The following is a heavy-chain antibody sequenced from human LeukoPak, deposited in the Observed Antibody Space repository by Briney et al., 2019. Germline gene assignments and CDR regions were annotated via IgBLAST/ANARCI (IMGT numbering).Heavy chain of an antibody. V-gene: IGHV3-7*03. Sequence: GGSLRLSCAASGFTFSSYWMNWARQAPGKGLEWMASINHNGNVNYYVDSVKGRFTISRDNAKNSLYLQMSNLRAEDTAVYFCARGGGLDVWGQGATVTVSS. CDR3: ARGGGLDV. D-gene: IGHD3-16*01. CDR1: GFTFSSYW. CDR2: INHNGNVN. J-gene: IGHJ6*02.